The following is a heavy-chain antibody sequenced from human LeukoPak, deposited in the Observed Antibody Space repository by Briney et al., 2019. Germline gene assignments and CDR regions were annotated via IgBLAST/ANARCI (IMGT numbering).Heavy chain of an antibody. J-gene: IGHJ5*02. D-gene: IGHD3-3*01. CDR2: ISSSGSTI. Sequence: GGSLRLSCAASGFTFSSYEMNWVRQAPGKGLEWVSYISSSGSTIYYADSVKGRFTISRDNAKNSLYLQMNSLRAEDTAVYYCAKGGYDFWSGYSFGNPDPWGQGTLVTVSS. CDR3: AKGGYDFWSGYSFGNPDP. V-gene: IGHV3-48*03. CDR1: GFTFSSYE.